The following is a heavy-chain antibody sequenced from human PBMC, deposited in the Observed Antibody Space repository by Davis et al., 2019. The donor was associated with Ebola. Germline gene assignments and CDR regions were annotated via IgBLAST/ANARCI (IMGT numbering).Heavy chain of an antibody. CDR2: IIPIFDTI. J-gene: IGHJ4*02. CDR3: ARDLQYYDNSGLYY. V-gene: IGHV1-69*13. CDR1: GGTFSTYA. Sequence: SVKVSCKASGGTFSTYAISWVRQAPGHGLEWMGGIIPIFDTINYAQKFQGRVTITADDSTSTAYMELSSLRSDDTAVYYCARDLQYYDNSGLYYWGQGTLVTVSS. D-gene: IGHD3-22*01.